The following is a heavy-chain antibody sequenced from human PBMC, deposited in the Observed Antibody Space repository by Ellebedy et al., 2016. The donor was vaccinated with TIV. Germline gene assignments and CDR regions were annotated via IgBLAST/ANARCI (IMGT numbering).Heavy chain of an antibody. Sequence: SETLSLTCTVSGGSISSGDYFWNWIRQPPGKGLEWIGYIYYSGTTYYNPSLKSRVTISVDTSKNQFSLKLSSVTAADTAVYYCARYLDRWFDPWGQGTLVTVSS. J-gene: IGHJ5*02. CDR3: ARYLDRWFDP. CDR1: GGSISSGDYF. D-gene: IGHD2-2*01. CDR2: IYYSGTT. V-gene: IGHV4-30-4*01.